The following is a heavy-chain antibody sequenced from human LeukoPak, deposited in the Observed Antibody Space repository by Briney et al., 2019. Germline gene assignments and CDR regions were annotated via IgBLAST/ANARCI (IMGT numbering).Heavy chain of an antibody. CDR2: ISSSSSSYI. V-gene: IGHV3-21*01. CDR1: GFTFSSYS. D-gene: IGHD4-23*01. Sequence: GGSLRLSCAASGFTFSSYSMNWVRQAPGKGLEWVSSISSSSSSYIYYADSVKGRFTISRDNAKNSLYLQMNSLRAEDTAVYYCARDRGGWTTVVTRKLDYYFDYWGQGALVTVSS. J-gene: IGHJ4*02. CDR3: ARDRGGWTTVVTRKLDYYFDY.